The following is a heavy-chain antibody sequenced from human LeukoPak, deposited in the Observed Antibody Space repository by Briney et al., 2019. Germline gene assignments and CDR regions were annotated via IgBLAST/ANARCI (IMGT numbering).Heavy chain of an antibody. J-gene: IGHJ4*02. Sequence: GGSLRLSCAASGFTFNDYAMHWVRQAPGKGLEWVSGISWNSGSIGYADSVKGRFTFSRDNAKNSLYLQMNSLRAEDTAVYYCARGRSGPGDYWGQGTLVTVSS. CDR2: ISWNSGSI. V-gene: IGHV3-9*01. D-gene: IGHD2-15*01. CDR3: ARGRSGPGDY. CDR1: GFTFNDYA.